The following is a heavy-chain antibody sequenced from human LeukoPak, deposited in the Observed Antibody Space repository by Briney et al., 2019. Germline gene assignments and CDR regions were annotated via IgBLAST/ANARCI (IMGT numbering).Heavy chain of an antibody. Sequence: ASVKVSCKASGYTFTSYYMHWVRQAPGQGLEWMGIINPSGGSTSYAQKFQGRVTMTRDTSTSTVYMELSSLRSEDTAVYYCARDSSPNYDSSGYYYGHWDCWGQGTLVTVSS. CDR2: INPSGGST. V-gene: IGHV1-46*01. CDR3: ARDSSPNYDSSGYYYGHWDC. CDR1: GYTFTSYY. J-gene: IGHJ4*02. D-gene: IGHD3-22*01.